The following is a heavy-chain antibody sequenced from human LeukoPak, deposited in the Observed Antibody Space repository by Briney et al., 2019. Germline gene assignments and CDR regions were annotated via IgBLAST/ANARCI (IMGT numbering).Heavy chain of an antibody. Sequence: PGGSLRLSCAASGFTFNTYTMNWVRQAPGKGLEWVSSISSSSVYVYYADSVKGRFTISRDNAKNSLYLQMSSLRAEDTAVYYCARDRRVQLWSPAGFDYWGQGTLVTVSS. J-gene: IGHJ4*02. D-gene: IGHD5-18*01. V-gene: IGHV3-21*01. CDR3: ARDRRVQLWSPAGFDY. CDR2: ISSSSVYV. CDR1: GFTFNTYT.